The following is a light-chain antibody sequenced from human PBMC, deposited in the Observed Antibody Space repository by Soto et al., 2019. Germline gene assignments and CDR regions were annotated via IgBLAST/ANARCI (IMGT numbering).Light chain of an antibody. CDR3: SSYTSSVSRYV. V-gene: IGLV2-14*01. Sequence: QSALTQPASVSGSPGQSITIPCTGTSSDIGGYNYVSWYLQHPGKAPKLMIYDVSNRPSGVSNRFSGSKSGNTASLTISGLQAEDEADYYCSSYTSSVSRYVFGGGNKLTVL. CDR2: DVS. CDR1: SSDIGGYNY. J-gene: IGLJ2*01.